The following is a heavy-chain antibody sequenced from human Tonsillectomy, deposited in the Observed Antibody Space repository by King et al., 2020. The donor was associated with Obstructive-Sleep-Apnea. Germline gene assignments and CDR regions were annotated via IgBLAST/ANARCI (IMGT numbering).Heavy chain of an antibody. D-gene: IGHD3-10*01. CDR1: GFTFSSYW. CDR3: ATGIGGGGSGSYVAPYYYYYGMDV. Sequence: VQLVESGGGLVQPGGSLRLSCAASGFTFSSYWMHWVRQAPGKGLVWVSRINSDGSSTSYADSVKGRFTISRDNAKNTLYLQMNSLRAEDTAVYYCATGIGGGGSGSYVAPYYYYYGMDVWGQGTTVTVSS. CDR2: INSDGSST. J-gene: IGHJ6*02. V-gene: IGHV3-74*01.